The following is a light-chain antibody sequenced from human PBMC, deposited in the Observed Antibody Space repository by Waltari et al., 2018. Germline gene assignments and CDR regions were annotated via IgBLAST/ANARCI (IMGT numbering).Light chain of an antibody. CDR1: QDILYNSNNKNY. CDR3: QQYYKTPS. V-gene: IGKV4-1*01. J-gene: IGKJ4*01. Sequence: DIVMTQSPGSLVVSLGERATINCKSGQDILYNSNNKNYLAWDPHKPGQSPKLLFYWASTRASGVPDRFSGSGSGTDFTLTSSRVQAEDVAIYYCQQYYKTPSFGGGTKVE. CDR2: WAS.